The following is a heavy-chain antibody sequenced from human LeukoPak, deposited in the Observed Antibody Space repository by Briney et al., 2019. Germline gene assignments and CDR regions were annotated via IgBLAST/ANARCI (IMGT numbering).Heavy chain of an antibody. V-gene: IGHV4-4*07. CDR2: IYSSGSM. CDR3: ASGIAADLY. D-gene: IGHD6-13*01. J-gene: IGHJ4*02. CDR1: GGSISNYY. Sequence: PSETLSLTCTVSGGSISNYYWSWIRQSAGKGLEWIGRIYSSGSMKYNPSFNRRVTISVDTSKNQFSLKLSSVTAADTAVYYCASGIAADLYWGQGTLVTVSS.